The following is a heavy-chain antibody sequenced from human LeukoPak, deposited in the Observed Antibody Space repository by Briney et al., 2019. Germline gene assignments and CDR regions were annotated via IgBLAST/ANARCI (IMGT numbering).Heavy chain of an antibody. V-gene: IGHV4-59*01. CDR1: GGSISSYY. J-gene: IGHJ4*02. CDR2: IYYSGST. Sequence: KPSETLSLTCTVSGGSISSYYWSWIRQPPGKGLEWIGYIYYSGSTNYNPSLKSRVTISVDTPKNQFSLKLSSVTAADTAVYYCARNPPLGNHGTREYYFDYWGQGTLVTVSS. CDR3: ARNPPLGNHGTREYYFDY. D-gene: IGHD3-10*01.